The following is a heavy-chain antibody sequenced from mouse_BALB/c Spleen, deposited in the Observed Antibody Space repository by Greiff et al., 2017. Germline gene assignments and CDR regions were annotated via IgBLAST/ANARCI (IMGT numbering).Heavy chain of an antibody. Sequence: EVMLVESGGGLVQPGGSLRLSCATSGFTFTDYYMSWVRQPPGKALEWLGFIRNKANGYTTEYSASVKGRFTISRDNSQSILYLQMNTLRAEDSATYYCARDIRSAYYGNPHALEYWGQGNPVTVSS. CDR2: IRNKANGYTT. J-gene: IGHJ4*01. CDR1: GFTFTDYY. D-gene: IGHD2-10*01. CDR3: ARDIRSAYYGNPHALEY. V-gene: IGHV7-3*02.